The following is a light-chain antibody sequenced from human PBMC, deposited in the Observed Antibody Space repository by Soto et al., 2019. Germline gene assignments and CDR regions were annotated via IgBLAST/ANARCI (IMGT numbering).Light chain of an antibody. CDR1: QDISVY. Sequence: DIQMTQSPSSLSASLGDRVTITCRASQDISVYLAWFQQKPGKVPKLLLYAASTLQSGVPSRFIGSGSGTDFTLTISSLQPEDVATYYCQKYNSAPLTFGGGTKVEIK. V-gene: IGKV1-27*01. CDR2: AAS. CDR3: QKYNSAPLT. J-gene: IGKJ4*01.